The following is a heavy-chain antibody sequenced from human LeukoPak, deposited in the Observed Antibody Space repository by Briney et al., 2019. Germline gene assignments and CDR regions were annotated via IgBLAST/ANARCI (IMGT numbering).Heavy chain of an antibody. CDR2: ISGSGGST. J-gene: IGHJ1*01. V-gene: IGHV3-23*01. CDR1: GFTFSSYA. D-gene: IGHD3-16*02. Sequence: PGGSLRLSCAASGFTFSSYAMSWVRQAPGKGLEWVSAISGSGGSTYYADSVKGRFTISRDNSKNTLYLQMNSLRAEDTAVYYCAPPPIRTIVWGSYRAPSAEYFQHWGQGTLVTVSS. CDR3: APPPIRTIVWGSYRAPSAEYFQH.